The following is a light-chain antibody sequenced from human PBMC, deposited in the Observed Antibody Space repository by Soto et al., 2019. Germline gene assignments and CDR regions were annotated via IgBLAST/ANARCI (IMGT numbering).Light chain of an antibody. Sequence: DTQTTQSPSSLSASVRDRVTITCRASQTISIFLYWYQQKPGKAPKLLFYGASTLQGGVPSRFSGSGSGTDFTLTISRLQPEDVATYYCQRSYGSPPWTFGKGTKVDIK. CDR2: GAS. CDR1: QTISIF. CDR3: QRSYGSPPWT. J-gene: IGKJ1*01. V-gene: IGKV1-39*01.